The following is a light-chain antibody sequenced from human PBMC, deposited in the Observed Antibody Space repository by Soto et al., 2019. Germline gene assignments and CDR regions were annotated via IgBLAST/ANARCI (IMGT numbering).Light chain of an antibody. Sequence: QSALTQPASVSGSPGQSITISCTGSSSDVGGYNYVSWYRQHPGKAPKLMIYDVSNRPSGISIRFSGSKSGNTASLTISGLQAEDEADYYCSSYSSSSAVVFGGGTKLTVL. V-gene: IGLV2-14*01. CDR2: DVS. CDR1: SSDVGGYNY. CDR3: SSYSSSSAVV. J-gene: IGLJ3*02.